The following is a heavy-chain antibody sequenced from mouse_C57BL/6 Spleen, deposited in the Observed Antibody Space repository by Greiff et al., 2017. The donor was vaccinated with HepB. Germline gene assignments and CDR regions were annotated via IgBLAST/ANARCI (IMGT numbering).Heavy chain of an antibody. Sequence: VQLQQSGAELAQPGASVKLSCKASGYTFTSYWMHWVKQRPGQGLEWIGYINLSSGYTKYNQKFKDKATLTADKSSSTAYMQLSSLTYEDSAVYYCARSKDLTLVAYLGQGTLVTVAA. D-gene: IGHD5-1*01. V-gene: IGHV1-7*01. CDR1: GYTFTSYW. CDR2: INLSSGYT. CDR3: ARSKDLTLVAY. J-gene: IGHJ3*01.